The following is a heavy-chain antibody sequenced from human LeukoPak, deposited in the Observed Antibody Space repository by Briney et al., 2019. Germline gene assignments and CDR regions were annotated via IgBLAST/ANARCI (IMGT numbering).Heavy chain of an antibody. CDR1: GFTFSTYA. D-gene: IGHD1-14*01. Sequence: GGSLRLSCAASGFTFSTYAMHWVRQAPGKGLARVAVISSDGSNKYYVDSVKGRFTISRDNSKNTLYLQMNSLRAEDMAVYYCARNGLRGGTDFYYFDSWGQGTLVTVSS. J-gene: IGHJ4*02. CDR3: ARNGLRGGTDFYYFDS. V-gene: IGHV3-30*04. CDR2: ISSDGSNK.